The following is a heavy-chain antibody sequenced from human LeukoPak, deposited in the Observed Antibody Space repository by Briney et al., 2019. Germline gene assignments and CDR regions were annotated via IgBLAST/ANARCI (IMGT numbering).Heavy chain of an antibody. D-gene: IGHD3-10*01. Sequence: RSGGSLRLSCTASGFTFSSYGMNWVRQAPGKGLEWVAFITSSSSYIKTAGSAKGRFTISRDNAKNSLYLQMHSLRDDDTALYYCATFGSGSNLDALDIWGQGTMVTVSS. CDR3: ATFGSGSNLDALDI. V-gene: IGHV3-21*01. J-gene: IGHJ3*02. CDR1: GFTFSSYG. CDR2: ITSSSSYI.